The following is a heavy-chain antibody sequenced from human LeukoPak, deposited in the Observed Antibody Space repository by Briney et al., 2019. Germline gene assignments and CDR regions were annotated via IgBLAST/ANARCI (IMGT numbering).Heavy chain of an antibody. CDR1: GFTFSSYA. J-gene: IGHJ4*02. V-gene: IGHV3-23*01. CDR2: ISGSGDST. Sequence: GGSLRLSCAASGFTFSSYAMSWVRQAPGKGLEWVSAISGSGDSTYYADSVKGLFTISRDNSKNTLYLQMNSLRAEDTAVYYCAKDLRYSSSWSCFDYWGQGTLVTVSS. D-gene: IGHD6-13*01. CDR3: AKDLRYSSSWSCFDY.